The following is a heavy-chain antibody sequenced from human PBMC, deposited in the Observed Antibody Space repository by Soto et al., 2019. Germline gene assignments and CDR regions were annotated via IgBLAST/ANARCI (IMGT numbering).Heavy chain of an antibody. V-gene: IGHV3-23*01. CDR3: AKLNWKFVPTYSYYGMDV. CDR1: GFTFSSYA. J-gene: IGHJ6*02. CDR2: ISSSGSNT. D-gene: IGHD1-1*01. Sequence: GGSLRLSCAASGFTFSSYAMGWVRQAPGKGLQWVSSISSSGSNTHYADSVKGRFTISRDNSKNTVYVQIHSLRAKDTAVYYCAKLNWKFVPTYSYYGMDVWGQGTTVTVSS.